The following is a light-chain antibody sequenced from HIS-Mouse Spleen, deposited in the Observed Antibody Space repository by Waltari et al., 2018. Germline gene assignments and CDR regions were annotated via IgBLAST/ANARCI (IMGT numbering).Light chain of an antibody. J-gene: IGLJ3*02. V-gene: IGLV2-23*01. Sequence: HSALTQPASVSGSPGQSITTSCTGTITDVGSYNLVSWYQQPPGKAPKLMIYQGSKRPSGVSNRFSGSKSGNTASLTISGLQAEDEADYYCCSYAGSSTWVFGGGTKLTVL. CDR3: CSYAGSSTWV. CDR2: QGS. CDR1: ITDVGSYNL.